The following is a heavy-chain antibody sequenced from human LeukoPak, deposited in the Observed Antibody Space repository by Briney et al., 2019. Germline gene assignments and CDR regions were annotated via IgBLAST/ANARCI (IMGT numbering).Heavy chain of an antibody. V-gene: IGHV3-7*01. CDR3: ARFGGAD. CDR2: IKQDGSEK. CDR1: GFTFSSYS. Sequence: GGSLRLSCAASGFTFSSYSMNWVRQAPGKGLEWVANIKQDGSEKYYVDSVKGRFTISRDNAKNSLFLQMNSLRAEDTAVYYCARFGGADWGQGTLVTVSS. D-gene: IGHD4-23*01. J-gene: IGHJ4*02.